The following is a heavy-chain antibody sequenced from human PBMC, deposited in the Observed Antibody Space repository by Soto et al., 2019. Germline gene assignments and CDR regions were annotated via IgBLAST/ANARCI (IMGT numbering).Heavy chain of an antibody. Sequence: GGSLRLSCAASGFTFSGYWMSWVRQAPGKGLEWVANIKVDGSEKYCVDSVKGRFTIFRDNAKNSLFLQMNSLRAEDTAVYYCARGAWYFVHWGQGALVTVSS. V-gene: IGHV3-7*01. CDR2: IKVDGSEK. CDR1: GFTFSGYW. CDR3: ARGAWYFVH. J-gene: IGHJ4*02.